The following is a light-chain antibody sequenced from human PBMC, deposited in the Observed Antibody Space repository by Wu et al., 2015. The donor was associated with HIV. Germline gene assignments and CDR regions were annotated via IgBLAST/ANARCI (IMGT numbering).Light chain of an antibody. V-gene: IGKV3-15*01. Sequence: EIVMTQSPGTLSVSPGERATLSCRASQSVSSNLAWYQQKPGQAPRLLIYGASTRATGIPARFSGSGSGTDFTLTISRLEPEDFAVYYCQQNAYSPPAWTFGQGTKVEIK. CDR3: QQNAYSPPAWT. CDR2: GAS. CDR1: QSVSSN. J-gene: IGKJ1*01.